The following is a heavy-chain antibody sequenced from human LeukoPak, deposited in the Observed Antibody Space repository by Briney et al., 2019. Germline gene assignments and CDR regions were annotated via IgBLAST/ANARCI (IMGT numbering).Heavy chain of an antibody. CDR3: ARGLLRFLEWKGHFDY. J-gene: IGHJ4*02. CDR1: GYSFTGYY. V-gene: IGHV1-2*02. D-gene: IGHD3-3*01. CDR2: IIPHSGGT. Sequence: ASVKVSCKASGYSFTGYYIHWVRQAPGQGLEWMGWIIPHSGGTHYAQKFQGRVTMTRDTSTSTAYMELSRLISDDTAVYYCARGLLRFLEWKGHFDYWGQGTLVTVSS.